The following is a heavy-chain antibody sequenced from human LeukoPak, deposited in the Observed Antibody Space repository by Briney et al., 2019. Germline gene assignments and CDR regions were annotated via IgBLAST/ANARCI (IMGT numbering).Heavy chain of an antibody. CDR2: MNPNSGNT. D-gene: IGHD3-10*01. CDR3: ARYSGSHMSVDY. CDR1: GYTFTSYD. V-gene: IGHV1-8*01. J-gene: IGHJ4*02. Sequence: ASVKVSCKVSGYTFTSYDINWVRQATGQGLEWMGWMNPNSGNTGFAQKFQGRVTMTTSTSTSTAYMELSSLRSEDTAVYYCARYSGSHMSVDYWGQGTLVTVSS.